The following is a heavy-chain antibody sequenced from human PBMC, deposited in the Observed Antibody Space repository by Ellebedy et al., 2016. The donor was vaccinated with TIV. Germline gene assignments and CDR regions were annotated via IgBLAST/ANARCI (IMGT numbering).Heavy chain of an antibody. CDR1: GYTFTGYY. Sequence: ASVKVSCKASGYTFTGYYMHWVRQAPGQGLEWMGWINPHSGGTNYAQKFQGRVTMTRDTSVSTAYMELSRLRSDDTAVYYCARDFSTRHYGMDVWGQGTTVTVSS. D-gene: IGHD2-2*01. V-gene: IGHV1-2*02. J-gene: IGHJ6*02. CDR3: ARDFSTRHYGMDV. CDR2: INPHSGGT.